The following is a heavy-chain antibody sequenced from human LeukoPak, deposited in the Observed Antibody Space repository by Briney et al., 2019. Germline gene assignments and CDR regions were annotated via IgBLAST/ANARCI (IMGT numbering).Heavy chain of an antibody. CDR1: GFTLNNYV. J-gene: IGHJ4*02. CDR3: ERGDNSGYRDF. Sequence: GGSLRLSCAASGFTLNNYVMSWVRQAPGKGLEWVSGISGSGGTTYYADSVRGQFTISRDNSKNTLYLQMNSLRAEDTAMYYCERGDNSGYRDFWGQGTLVTVSS. V-gene: IGHV3-23*01. D-gene: IGHD3-22*01. CDR2: ISGSGGTT.